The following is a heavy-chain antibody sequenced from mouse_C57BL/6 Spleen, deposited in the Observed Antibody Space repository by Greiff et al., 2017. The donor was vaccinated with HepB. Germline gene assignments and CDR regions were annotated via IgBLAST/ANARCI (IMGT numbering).Heavy chain of an antibody. CDR3: TTGGLPFPLDV. D-gene: IGHD2-10*01. CDR2: IDPEEGDT. J-gene: IGHJ1*03. Sequence: VQLQQSGAELVRPGASVKLSCTASGFNIKDYYMHGVKQRPEQGLEWTGRIDPEEGDTEYAPKFQGKATMTADTSSNTAYLQRSSLTSEDTAVYYCTTGGLPFPLDVWGTGTTVTVSS. CDR1: GFNIKDYY. V-gene: IGHV14-1*01.